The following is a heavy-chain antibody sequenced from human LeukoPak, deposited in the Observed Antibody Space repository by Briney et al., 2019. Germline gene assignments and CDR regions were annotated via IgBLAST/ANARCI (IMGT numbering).Heavy chain of an antibody. Sequence: RSLRLSCAASGFTFSSYGMHWVRQAPGKGLEWVAVISYDGSNKYYADSVKGRFTISRDNSKNTLYLQMNSLRAEDTAVYYCAKDLRSSGYNGFDYWGQGTLVTVSS. CDR2: ISYDGSNK. V-gene: IGHV3-30*18. D-gene: IGHD3-22*01. CDR3: AKDLRSSGYNGFDY. CDR1: GFTFSSYG. J-gene: IGHJ4*02.